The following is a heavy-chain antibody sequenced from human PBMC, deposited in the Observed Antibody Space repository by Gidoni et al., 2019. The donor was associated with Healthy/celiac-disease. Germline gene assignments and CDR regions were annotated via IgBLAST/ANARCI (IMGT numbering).Heavy chain of an antibody. CDR1: GASFTSYW. V-gene: IGHV5-51*03. Sequence: EGQLVQSGAEGKKPGEALKISWKGSGASFTSYWIGWVRQLPGKGLVWMVIIYPGDSATSYRPSFQGQVTLSADTSISTAYLQWRSLKASDTAMYYCARFEQYYVMDVWGQGTTVTVSS. CDR2: IYPGDSAT. J-gene: IGHJ6*02. CDR3: ARFEQYYVMDV.